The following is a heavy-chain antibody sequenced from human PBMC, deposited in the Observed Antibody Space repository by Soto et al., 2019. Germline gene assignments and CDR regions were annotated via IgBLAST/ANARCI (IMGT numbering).Heavy chain of an antibody. D-gene: IGHD4-17*01. V-gene: IGHV2-5*08. Sequence: SGPTLVNPTQTLTLTCTFSGFSLSTSGMCVSWIRQPPGKALEWLARIYWDDDKRYSPSLKSRLTITKDTSKNQVVLTMTNMDPVDTATYYCAHSAATVIPYYYYYYMDVWGKGTTVTVSS. J-gene: IGHJ6*03. CDR3: AHSAATVIPYYYYYYMDV. CDR2: IYWDDDK. CDR1: GFSLSTSGMC.